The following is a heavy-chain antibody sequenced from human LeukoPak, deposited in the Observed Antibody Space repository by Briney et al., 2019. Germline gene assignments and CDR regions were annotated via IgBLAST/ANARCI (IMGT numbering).Heavy chain of an antibody. CDR1: GFTFSDAW. J-gene: IGHJ4*02. D-gene: IGHD2-15*01. CDR3: TTRRQDGW. CDR2: IKSKSDGGTI. Sequence: GGSLRLSCVGSGFTFSDAWMSWVRQAPGKGLEWIGRIKSKSDGGTIDYAAPVKGRFTISRDDSRNTLYLQMNSLKTEDTAVYYCTTRRQDGWWGQGTLVTVS. V-gene: IGHV3-15*01.